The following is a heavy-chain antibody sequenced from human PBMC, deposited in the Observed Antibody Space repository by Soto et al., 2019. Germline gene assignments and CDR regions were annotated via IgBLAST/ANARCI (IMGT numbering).Heavy chain of an antibody. CDR2: IKQDGSEK. V-gene: IGHV3-7*03. CDR1: GFTFSGYW. CDR3: ARADRGGFDY. D-gene: IGHD2-15*01. J-gene: IGHJ4*02. Sequence: EVQVVESGGGLVQPGGSLRLSCAASGFTFSGYWMSWVRQAPGKGLEWVANIKQDGSEKYYVDSVKGRFTISRDNAKNSRYLQMNSLRAEDTAGYYWARADRGGFDYWGQGTLVTVSS.